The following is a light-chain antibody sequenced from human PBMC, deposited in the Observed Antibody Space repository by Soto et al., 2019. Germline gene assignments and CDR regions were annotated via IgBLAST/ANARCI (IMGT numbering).Light chain of an antibody. Sequence: SYVLTQPPSVSVAPGQTARITCGGNNIGTKSVHWYQQKPGQAPVLVVYDDSDRPSGIPERFSGSNSENTATLTISRVEAGDEADYFCQVWDRSSDHWVFGGGTKLTVL. CDR3: QVWDRSSDHWV. V-gene: IGLV3-21*02. CDR1: NIGTKS. CDR2: DDS. J-gene: IGLJ3*02.